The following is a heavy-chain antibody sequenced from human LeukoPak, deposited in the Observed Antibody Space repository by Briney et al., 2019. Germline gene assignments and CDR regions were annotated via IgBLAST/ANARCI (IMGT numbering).Heavy chain of an antibody. CDR3: AHTGFWSGYRESPHDAFDI. D-gene: IGHD3-3*01. CDR2: IRYDGSNK. J-gene: IGHJ3*02. Sequence: PGGSLRLSCAASGFTFSSYGMHWVGQAPGKGREGGAFIRYDGSNKYYADSVKGRFTISRDNSKNTLYLQMNSLRAEDTAVYYCAHTGFWSGYRESPHDAFDIWGQGTMVTVSS. CDR1: GFTFSSYG. V-gene: IGHV3-30*02.